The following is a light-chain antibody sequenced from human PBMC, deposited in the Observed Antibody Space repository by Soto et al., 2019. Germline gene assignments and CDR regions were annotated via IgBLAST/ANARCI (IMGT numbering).Light chain of an antibody. V-gene: IGKV3-20*01. J-gene: IGKJ1*01. Sequence: EIVLTQSPGTLSSFPGDRVTLSCRANQTLNLHYLAWYQQKPGQAPRLLIYDSSTRATGTPDRFSGTGSATDFTLTISRLEPEDFAVYYCHQYYRTPRTFGQGTKVDIK. CDR1: QTLNLHY. CDR3: HQYYRTPRT. CDR2: DSS.